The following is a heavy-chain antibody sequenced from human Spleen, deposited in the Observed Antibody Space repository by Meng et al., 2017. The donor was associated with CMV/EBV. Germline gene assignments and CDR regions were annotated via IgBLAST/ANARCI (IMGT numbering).Heavy chain of an antibody. D-gene: IGHD4-17*01. CDR1: GFSLSTSGVG. CDR3: AHLKPYGDTFGY. V-gene: IGHV2-5*01. CDR2: IYWNDDK. J-gene: IGHJ4*02. Sequence: SGPTLVKPTQTLTLTCTFSGFSLSTSGVGVGWIRQPPGKALEWLALIYWNDDKRYSPSLKSRLTLTKDTSKNQVVLTMTNMDPVDTATYYCAHLKPYGDTFGYWGQGTLVTVSS.